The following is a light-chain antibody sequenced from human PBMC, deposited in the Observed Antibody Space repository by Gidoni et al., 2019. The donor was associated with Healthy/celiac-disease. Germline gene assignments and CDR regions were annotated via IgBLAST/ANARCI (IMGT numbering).Light chain of an antibody. CDR2: LGS. J-gene: IGKJ2*01. CDR3: MQALQTPYT. V-gene: IGKV2-28*01. Sequence: DIVMTQSPLSLPVTPGEPASISCRSSQSLLHSNGYNYLDWYLQKPGQSPQLLIYLGSNRASGVPDRFSGSGSGTDFTLKISRVEAEDVGVYYCMQALQTPYTFXQXTKLEIQ. CDR1: QSLLHSNGYNY.